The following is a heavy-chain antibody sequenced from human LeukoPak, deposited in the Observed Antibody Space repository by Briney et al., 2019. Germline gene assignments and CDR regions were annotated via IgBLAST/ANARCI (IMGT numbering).Heavy chain of an antibody. CDR3: ARVLDGYNLSPCDY. CDR2: ISSSNFYI. Sequence: GGSLRLAWAASGFTFSSYSMNWVRQAAGEGLEWLSSISSSNFYIYYADSIKGRFTISRDDAKNSLYLQMNSLRAEDTAVYYCARVLDGYNLSPCDYWGQGTLVTVSS. J-gene: IGHJ4*02. V-gene: IGHV3-21*01. CDR1: GFTFSSYS. D-gene: IGHD5-24*01.